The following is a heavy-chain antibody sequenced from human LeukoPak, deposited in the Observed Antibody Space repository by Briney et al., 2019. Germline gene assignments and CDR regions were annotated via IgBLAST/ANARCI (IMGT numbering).Heavy chain of an antibody. CDR2: ITSSSNYI. Sequence: PGGSLRLSCAASGFTFSSFSMNWVRQAPGKGLEWVSSITSSSNYIYYASSVRGRFTISRDNAKNSLYLQMNSLRAEDTAVCYCARDLRLWGQGTLVTVSS. J-gene: IGHJ4*02. V-gene: IGHV3-21*01. CDR3: ARDLRL. CDR1: GFTFSSFS.